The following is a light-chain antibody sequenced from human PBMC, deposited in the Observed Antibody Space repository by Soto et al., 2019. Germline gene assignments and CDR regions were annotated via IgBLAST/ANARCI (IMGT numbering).Light chain of an antibody. CDR3: QQYNNWPPLT. J-gene: IGKJ5*01. Sequence: ETVMTQSPATLSVSPGERATLSCRASQSVSSNLAWYQQKPGQAPRLLIYDVSTRATGVPARFSGSGSGTEFTLTISSLQSEDFAVYYCQQYNNWPPLTFGQGTRLDSK. V-gene: IGKV3-15*01. CDR1: QSVSSN. CDR2: DVS.